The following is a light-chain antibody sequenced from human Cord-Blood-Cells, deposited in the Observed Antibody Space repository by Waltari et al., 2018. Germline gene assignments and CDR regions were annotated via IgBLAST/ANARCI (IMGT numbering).Light chain of an antibody. CDR2: GKN. CDR1: SLRSYY. CDR3: HSRDSSGNHVV. Sequence: SSELTQDPAVSVALGQTVRITCQGDSLRSYYASWYQQKPGQAPVLVIYGKNNRPAGIPDRFSGCSSENTASLTITGAQAEDEADYYCHSRDSSGNHVVFGGGTKLTVL. V-gene: IGLV3-19*01. J-gene: IGLJ2*01.